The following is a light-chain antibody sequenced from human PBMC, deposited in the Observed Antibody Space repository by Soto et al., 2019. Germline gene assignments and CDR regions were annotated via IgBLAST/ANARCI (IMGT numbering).Light chain of an antibody. Sequence: IQLTQPPSSLSASVGDRVTITCRASQGISSYLAWYQQKPWKAPKLLIYAASTLQSGVPSRFSGSGSGTDFTLTISSLQPEDFATYYCQQLNSYPATFGGGTKVEIK. CDR3: QQLNSYPAT. J-gene: IGKJ4*01. CDR1: QGISSY. CDR2: AAS. V-gene: IGKV1-9*01.